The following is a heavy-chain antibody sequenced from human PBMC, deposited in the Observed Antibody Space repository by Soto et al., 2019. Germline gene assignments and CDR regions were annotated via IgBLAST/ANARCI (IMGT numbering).Heavy chain of an antibody. CDR2: ISHSGTT. J-gene: IGHJ6*02. CDR1: GGSFSGYL. D-gene: IGHD6-19*01. CDR3: ARSSGYSNGWGTYYYYGRDG. Sequence: SETLSLTCAVYGGSFSGYLWSWIRQPPGKGLEWIGGISHSGTTNYSPSLKSRVTISVDTSKNQFSLKLSSLTGADTAVYYCARSSGYSNGWGTYYYYGRDGWGQGTTVTVSS. V-gene: IGHV4-34*01.